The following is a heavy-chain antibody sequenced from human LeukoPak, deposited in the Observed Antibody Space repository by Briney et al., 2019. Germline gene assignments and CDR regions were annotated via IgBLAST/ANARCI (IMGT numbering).Heavy chain of an antibody. V-gene: IGHV3-21*01. CDR3: ARESGDSSWPYYCYGMDV. CDR2: ISSSSTYI. Sequence: GGSLRLSCAASGLTFSSYSMNWVRQAPGKGLEWVSSISSSSTYIYHADSVKGRFTISRDHATNSLYIQMNRVRVEDTAVYYCARESGDSSWPYYCYGMDVWGQGTTVTVSS. D-gene: IGHD6-13*01. CDR1: GLTFSSYS. J-gene: IGHJ6*02.